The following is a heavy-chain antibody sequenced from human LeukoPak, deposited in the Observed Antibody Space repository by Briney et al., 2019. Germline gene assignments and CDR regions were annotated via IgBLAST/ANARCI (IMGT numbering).Heavy chain of an antibody. D-gene: IGHD1-26*01. V-gene: IGHV3-21*01. CDR3: AREELIGLSPSGSPSY. J-gene: IGHJ4*02. Sequence: GGPRKLSVAPSGFTFIGNTINWVGRPPGKGLEWFSSISSSSSYIYYADSVKGRFTISRDNAKNSLYLQMNSLRAEDTAVYFCAREELIGLSPSGSPSYWGQGTPVTVSP. CDR1: GFTFIGNT. CDR2: ISSSSSYI.